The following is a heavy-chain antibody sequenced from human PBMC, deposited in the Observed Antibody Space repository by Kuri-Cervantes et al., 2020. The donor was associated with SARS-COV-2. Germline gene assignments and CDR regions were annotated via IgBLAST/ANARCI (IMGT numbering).Heavy chain of an antibody. V-gene: IGHV4-34*01. CDR1: GGSFSGYY. D-gene: IGHD2/OR15-2a*01. CDR2: INHSGRT. Sequence: GSLRLSCAVYGGSFSGYYWSWIRQPPGKGLEWIGEINHSGRTNNNPSIKSRFTISVDTSKNQFSLKLSSVTAADTAVYYCARGSESPPFDYWCQGTLVTVSS. CDR3: ARGSESPPFDY. J-gene: IGHJ4*02.